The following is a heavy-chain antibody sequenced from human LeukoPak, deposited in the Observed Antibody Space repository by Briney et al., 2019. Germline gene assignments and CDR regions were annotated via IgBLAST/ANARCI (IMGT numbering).Heavy chain of an antibody. CDR2: ISSSGSTI. CDR3: ARVSWNYDMGYPDY. CDR1: GFTFSSYE. D-gene: IGHD1-7*01. J-gene: IGHJ4*02. Sequence: GGSLRLSCAASGFTFSSYEMNWVRQAPGKGLEWVSYISSSGSTIYYADSVKGRFTISRDNAKNSLYLQMNSLRAEDTAVYYCARVSWNYDMGYPDYWGRGTLVTVSS. V-gene: IGHV3-48*03.